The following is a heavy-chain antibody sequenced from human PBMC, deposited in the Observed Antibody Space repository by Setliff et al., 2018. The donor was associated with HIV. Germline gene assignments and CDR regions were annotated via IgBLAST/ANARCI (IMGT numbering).Heavy chain of an antibody. J-gene: IGHJ4*02. CDR2: IYYGGII. Sequence: SETLSLTCTVSGGSISNYFWAWIRQPPGKGLEWIGSIYYGGIIDYNPSLKSRVTISVDTSKNQFSLKVNFVTAADSALYYCATLQSSGWPHRIEYWGQGTLVTSPQ. CDR3: ATLQSSGWPHRIEY. CDR1: GGSISNYF. V-gene: IGHV4-39*01. D-gene: IGHD6-19*01.